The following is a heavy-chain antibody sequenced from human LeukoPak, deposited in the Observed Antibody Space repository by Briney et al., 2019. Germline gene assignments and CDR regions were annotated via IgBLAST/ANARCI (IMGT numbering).Heavy chain of an antibody. Sequence: PGGSLRLSCAASGFTFSSYVMHWVRQAPGKGLEWVAVISYDGSNKYYADSVKGRFTISRDNSKNTLFLQRNSLRTEDTAVYFCARANWAGIEAPATDYWGQGTLVTVSS. J-gene: IGHJ4*02. CDR3: ARANWAGIEAPATDY. V-gene: IGHV3-30-3*01. D-gene: IGHD2-15*01. CDR2: ISYDGSNK. CDR1: GFTFSSYV.